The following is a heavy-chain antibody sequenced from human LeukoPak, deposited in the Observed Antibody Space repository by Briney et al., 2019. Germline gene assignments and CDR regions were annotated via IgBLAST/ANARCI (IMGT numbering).Heavy chain of an antibody. CDR1: GFTFSSYA. Sequence: AGGSLRLSCAASGFTFSSYAMHWVRQAPGKGLEWVAVISYDGSNKYYADSVKGRFTISRDNSKNTLYLQMNSLRAEDTAVYYCAKDLRYFDWGSFDYWGQGTLVTVSS. D-gene: IGHD3-9*01. CDR2: ISYDGSNK. V-gene: IGHV3-30-3*01. CDR3: AKDLRYFDWGSFDY. J-gene: IGHJ4*02.